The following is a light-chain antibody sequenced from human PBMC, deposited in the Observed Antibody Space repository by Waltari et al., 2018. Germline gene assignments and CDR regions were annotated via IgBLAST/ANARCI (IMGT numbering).Light chain of an antibody. CDR1: SSNIGAGYD. CDR2: GNR. J-gene: IGLJ2*01. V-gene: IGLV1-40*01. CDR3: QSYDSSLSGSV. Sequence: QSVLTQPPSVSGAPGQRVTISCTGSSSNIGAGYDVHWYQQLPGTAPQLLIYGNRNRPAGGPDRFSGSKSGTSASLAITWLQAEDEADYYCQSYDSSLSGSVFGGGTKLTVL.